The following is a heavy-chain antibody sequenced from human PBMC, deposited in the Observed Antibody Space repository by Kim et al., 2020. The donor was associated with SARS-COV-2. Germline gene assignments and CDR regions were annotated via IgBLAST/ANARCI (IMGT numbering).Heavy chain of an antibody. Sequence: SETLSLTCAVYGGSFSGYYWSWIRQPPGKGLEWIGEIIHSGGTNYNPSLKSRVTISIDTSKNQFSLKLNSVTAADTAVYYCARGLTQVLAISTTSSWFDPWGQGTLVTVSS. D-gene: IGHD1-1*01. V-gene: IGHV4-34*01. CDR1: GGSFSGYY. CDR3: ARGLTQVLAISTTSSWFDP. J-gene: IGHJ5*02. CDR2: IIHSGGT.